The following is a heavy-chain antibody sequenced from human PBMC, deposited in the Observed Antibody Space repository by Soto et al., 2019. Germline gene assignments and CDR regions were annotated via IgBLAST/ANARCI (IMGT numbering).Heavy chain of an antibody. V-gene: IGHV1-69*01. Sequence: QVQLVQSGAEVKKPESSVKFSCKASGGTFSSYAISWVRQAPGPGLEWMGGIIPIFGTANYAQKFQGRVTITADESTSTAYMELSSLRSEDKAVYYCAWRLYDSSGYHHSYYYGMDVWGQLTTVTVS. CDR2: IIPIFGTA. J-gene: IGHJ6*02. CDR1: GGTFSSYA. D-gene: IGHD3-22*01. CDR3: AWRLYDSSGYHHSYYYGMDV.